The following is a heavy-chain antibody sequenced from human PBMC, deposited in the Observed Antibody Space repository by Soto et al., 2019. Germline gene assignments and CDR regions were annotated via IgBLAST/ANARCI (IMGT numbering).Heavy chain of an antibody. CDR2: ISYDGSNK. J-gene: IGHJ6*02. Sequence: RGSLRLSCAASGFTFSSYAMHWVRQAPGKGLEWVAVISYDGSNKYYADSVKGRFTISRDNSKNTLYLQMNSLRAEDTAVYYCAKGQRYSSSWSGNYYYGMDVWGQGTTVTVSS. CDR1: GFTFSSYA. V-gene: IGHV3-30*04. CDR3: AKGQRYSSSWSGNYYYGMDV. D-gene: IGHD6-13*01.